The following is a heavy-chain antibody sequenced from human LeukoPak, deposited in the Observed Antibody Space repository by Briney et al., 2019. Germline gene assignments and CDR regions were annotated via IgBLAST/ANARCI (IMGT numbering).Heavy chain of an antibody. CDR1: GGSISSYY. Sequence: SETLSLTCTVSGGSISSYYWSWIRQPPGKGLEWIGYIYYSGSTNYTPSLKSRVTISVDTSKDQFSLKLSSVTAADTAVYYCARDLTSRYWGQGTLVTVSS. D-gene: IGHD3-16*01. CDR2: IYYSGST. V-gene: IGHV4-59*01. CDR3: ARDLTSRY. J-gene: IGHJ4*02.